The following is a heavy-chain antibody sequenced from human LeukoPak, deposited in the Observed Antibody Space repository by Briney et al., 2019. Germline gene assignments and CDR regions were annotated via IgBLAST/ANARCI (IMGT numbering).Heavy chain of an antibody. D-gene: IGHD6-13*01. V-gene: IGHV3-48*04. CDR3: ARDVSSNWYSFNI. CDR1: RFTFSSYG. J-gene: IGHJ4*02. CDR2: ISSGSSTI. Sequence: GGSLRLSCAASRFTFSSYGMNWVRQAPGKGLEWVSYISSGSSTIYYADSVKGRFSVSRDNAKNSLFLQMSSLRVEDTALYYCARDVSSNWYSFNIWGQGTQVTVTS.